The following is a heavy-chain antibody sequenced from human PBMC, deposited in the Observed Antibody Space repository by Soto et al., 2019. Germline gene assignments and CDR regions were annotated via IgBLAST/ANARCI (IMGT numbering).Heavy chain of an antibody. Sequence: QVQLVQSGAEVKKPGSSVKVSCKASGGTFSSYAISWVRQAPGQGLEWMGGIIPIFGTANYAQKFQGRVKITADESTSTAYRELSSLRSEDTAVYYCARKREQLASYYYYGMDVWGQGTTVTVSS. CDR1: GGTFSSYA. CDR2: IIPIFGTA. V-gene: IGHV1-69*01. D-gene: IGHD6-6*01. J-gene: IGHJ6*02. CDR3: ARKREQLASYYYYGMDV.